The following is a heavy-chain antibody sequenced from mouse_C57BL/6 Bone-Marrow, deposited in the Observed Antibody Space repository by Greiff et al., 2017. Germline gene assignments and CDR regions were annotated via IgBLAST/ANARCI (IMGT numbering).Heavy chain of an antibody. CDR2: FYPGSGSI. Sequence: QVQLKESGAELVKPGASVKLSCKASGYTFTEYTLHWVKPMPGRGLEWLGWFYPGSGSIKYNEKFKDKAPLTVDKSSSTVYMELSRLTYEDSAVYFCARHGYMFFAYWGQGTLVTVAA. J-gene: IGHJ3*01. V-gene: IGHV1-62-2*01. D-gene: IGHD1-3*01. CDR1: GYTFTEYT. CDR3: ARHGYMFFAY.